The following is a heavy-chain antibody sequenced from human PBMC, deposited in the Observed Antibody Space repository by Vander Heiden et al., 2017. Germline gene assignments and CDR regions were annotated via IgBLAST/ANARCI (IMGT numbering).Heavy chain of an antibody. V-gene: IGHV3-9*01. CDR2: ISWNSGRI. CDR3: AKDLSGSYYFYYYGMDV. CDR1: GFTFDDYA. J-gene: IGHJ6*02. Sequence: EVQLVESGGGLVQPGRSLRLSGAASGFTFDDYAMHWVGQARWKGLEWVSGISWNSGRIGYADSVKGRFTVSRDNAKNSLYLQMNSLRAEDTALYYCAKDLSGSYYFYYYGMDVWGQGTTVTVSS. D-gene: IGHD3-10*01.